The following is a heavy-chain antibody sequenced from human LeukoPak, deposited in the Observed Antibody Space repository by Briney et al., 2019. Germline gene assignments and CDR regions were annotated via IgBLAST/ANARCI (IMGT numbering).Heavy chain of an antibody. CDR3: AARHPAAGTTRFDY. J-gene: IGHJ4*02. CDR1: GYTLTELS. CDR2: FDPEDVET. D-gene: IGHD6-13*01. Sequence: ASVKVSCKVSGYTLTELSMHWVRQAPGKGLEWMGGFDPEDVETIYAQKFQGRVTMTEDTSTDTAYMELSSLRSEDTAVYYCAARHPAAGTTRFDYWGQGTLVTVSS. V-gene: IGHV1-24*01.